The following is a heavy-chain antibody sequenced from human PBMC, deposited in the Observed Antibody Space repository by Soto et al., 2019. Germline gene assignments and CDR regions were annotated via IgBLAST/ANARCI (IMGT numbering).Heavy chain of an antibody. J-gene: IGHJ4*02. CDR3: ARLTWVSGKSAY. D-gene: IGHD3-10*01. CDR2: IYYTGST. Sequence: QLQLQESGPGLVKPSETLSLTCAVSGASISASSYYWGWIRQPPGRGLEWIGTIYYTGSTYCNPSLKMRXXIXAXRSKTQFSPKRDSVTAADTAVYYCARLTWVSGKSAYWGQGTLVTVSS. CDR1: GASISASSYY. V-gene: IGHV4-39*01.